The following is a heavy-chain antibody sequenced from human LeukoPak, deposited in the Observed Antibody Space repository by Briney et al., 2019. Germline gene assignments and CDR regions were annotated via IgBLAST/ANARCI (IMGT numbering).Heavy chain of an antibody. J-gene: IGHJ6*03. CDR1: GLTFINYD. CDR3: AKRISGYSSSWYYMDV. V-gene: IGHV3-23*01. CDR2: ISGSGGST. D-gene: IGHD6-13*01. Sequence: NPGGSLRLSCAASGLTFINYDMNWVRQAPGKGLEWVSAISGSGGSTYYTDSVKGRFTISRDNSKNTLYLQMNTLRAEDTAIYYCAKRISGYSSSWYYMDVWGKGTTVTISS.